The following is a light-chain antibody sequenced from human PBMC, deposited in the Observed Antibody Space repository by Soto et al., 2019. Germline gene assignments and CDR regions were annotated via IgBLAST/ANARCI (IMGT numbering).Light chain of an antibody. J-gene: IGLJ1*01. V-gene: IGLV2-14*01. CDR1: SNDIGDYNY. CDR3: SSYSTTTTLYV. CDR2: EVY. Sequence: QSALTQPASVSGSPGQSITISCTGTSNDIGDYNYVSWYQQHPGKAPKLLIYEVYNRPSGVSNRFSGSKSGSTASLTISGLQTGDEADYYCSSYSTTTTLYVFGTGTKLTVL.